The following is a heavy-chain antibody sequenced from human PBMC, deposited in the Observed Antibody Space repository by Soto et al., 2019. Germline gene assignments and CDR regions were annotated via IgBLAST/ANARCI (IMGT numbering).Heavy chain of an antibody. CDR2: IFPDDSDT. J-gene: IGHJ5*02. D-gene: IGHD2-15*01. V-gene: IGHV5-51*01. Sequence: GESLKISCKGSGFTFTSYWIAWVRQMPGKGLEWMGIIFPDDSDTRYSPSFQGQVTISADKSISTAYLQWSSLKASDTAMYYCARKGKNSRGQYWLDPWGQGTLVTVSS. CDR1: GFTFTSYW. CDR3: ARKGKNSRGQYWLDP.